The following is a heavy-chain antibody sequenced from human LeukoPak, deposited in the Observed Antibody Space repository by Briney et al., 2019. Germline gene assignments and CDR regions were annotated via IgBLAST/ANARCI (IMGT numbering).Heavy chain of an antibody. CDR3: AKDAVSDYYDSTGYEEN. V-gene: IGHV3-23*01. CDR1: GFTFSNYA. D-gene: IGHD3-22*01. Sequence: GGSPRLSCAASGFTFSNYAMSWVPQAPGKGLEWVSGISGSGGSTYHADSVKGRFTISRDNSENSLYLLMNSLRAEDTAIYYCAKDAVSDYYDSTGYEENWGQGTLVTVSS. J-gene: IGHJ4*02. CDR2: ISGSGGST.